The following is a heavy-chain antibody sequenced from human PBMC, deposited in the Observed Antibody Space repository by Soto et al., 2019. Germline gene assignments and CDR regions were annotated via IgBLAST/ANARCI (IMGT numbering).Heavy chain of an antibody. CDR1: GFTFSSYS. CDR3: ARETHPSSDIVVVPAAPAWFDP. CDR2: ISSSSSYI. J-gene: IGHJ5*02. D-gene: IGHD2-2*01. V-gene: IGHV3-21*03. Sequence: GGSLRLSCAASGFTFSSYSMNWVRQAPGKGLEWVSSISSSSSYIYYADSVKGRFTISRDNAKNSLYLQMNSLRAEDTAVYYCARETHPSSDIVVVPAAPAWFDPWGQGTLVTVSS.